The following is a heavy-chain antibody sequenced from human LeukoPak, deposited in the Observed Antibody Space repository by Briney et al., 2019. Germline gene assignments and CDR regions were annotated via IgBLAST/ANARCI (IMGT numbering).Heavy chain of an antibody. J-gene: IGHJ3*02. CDR3: ARVGPRYYDYADAFDI. CDR2: IYYSGST. V-gene: IGHV4-59*01. CDR1: GGSISSYY. D-gene: IGHD5-12*01. Sequence: SETLSLTCTVSGGSISSYYWSWIRQPPGKGLEWIGYIYYSGSTNYNPSLKSRVTMSVDTSKNQFSLKLSSVTAADTAVYYCARVGPRYYDYADAFDIWGQGTMVTVSS.